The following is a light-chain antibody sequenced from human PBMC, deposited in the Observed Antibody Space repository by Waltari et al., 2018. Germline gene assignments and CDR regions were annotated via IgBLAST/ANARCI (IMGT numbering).Light chain of an antibody. CDR3: SSYTLTNPVV. CDR2: DFS. Sequence: QSVVTQPASVSGSPGQSISLSCTGPSTDIGANDYVSLYQQHPGRAPHLVIYDFSVRPSGVSIRFSGSKSGNTASLTISGLQAEDEALYYCSSYTLTNPVVFGGGTKLTVL. CDR1: STDIGANDY. J-gene: IGLJ2*01. V-gene: IGLV2-14*03.